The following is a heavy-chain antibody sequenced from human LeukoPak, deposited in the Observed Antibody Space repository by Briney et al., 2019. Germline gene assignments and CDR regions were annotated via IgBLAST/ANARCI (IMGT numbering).Heavy chain of an antibody. D-gene: IGHD3-22*01. V-gene: IGHV4-4*07. J-gene: IGHJ6*03. CDR1: GGSISSYY. CDR2: IYTSGST. CDR3: ARVTFQASSGYYPSYYYYYMDV. Sequence: SETLSLTCTVSGGSISSYYWSWIRQPAGKGLEWIGRIYTSGSTNYNPSLKSRVTMSVDTSKNQFSLKLSSVTAADTAVYYCARVTFQASSGYYPSYYYYYMDVWGKGTTVTISS.